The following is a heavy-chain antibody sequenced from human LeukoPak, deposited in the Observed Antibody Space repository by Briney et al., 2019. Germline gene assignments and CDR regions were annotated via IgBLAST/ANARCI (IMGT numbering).Heavy chain of an antibody. J-gene: IGHJ4*02. D-gene: IGHD6-19*01. V-gene: IGHV3-30*18. CDR1: GFTFSSYG. CDR2: ISYDGSNK. Sequence: GRSLRLSCAASGFTFSSYGMHWDRQAPGKGLEWVAVISYDGSNKYYADSVKGRFTISRDNSKNTLYLQMNSLRAEDTAVYYCAKDGDRTAVAAIDYWGQGTLVTVSS. CDR3: AKDGDRTAVAAIDY.